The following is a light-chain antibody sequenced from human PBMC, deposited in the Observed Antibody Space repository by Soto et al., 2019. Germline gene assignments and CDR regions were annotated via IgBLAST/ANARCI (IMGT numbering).Light chain of an antibody. Sequence: DIQMTQSPSSLSASVGDRVAITCRASQSITTHVNWYQQKPGKAPKLLIYAASILQSGVPSRFSGSGSGTDFTLTISSLQPEDFATYYCQQYYSYPRTFGPGTKVDIK. J-gene: IGKJ3*01. V-gene: IGKV1-39*01. CDR3: QQYYSYPRT. CDR2: AAS. CDR1: QSITTH.